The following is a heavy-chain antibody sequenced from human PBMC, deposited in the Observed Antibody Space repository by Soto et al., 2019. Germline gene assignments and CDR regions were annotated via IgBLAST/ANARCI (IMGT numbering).Heavy chain of an antibody. CDR3: ARGHRFFDY. CDR2: IWSDGSNT. V-gene: IGHV3-33*01. Sequence: QVQLVESGGGVVQPGRPLRLSCAASGFTFSSCGMHWVRQAPGTGLEWVAVIWSDGSNTYYADSVKGRFTISRDNSKNTLNLQMNSLRAEDTAVYYCARGHRFFDYWGQGTLVTVSS. J-gene: IGHJ4*02. CDR1: GFTFSSCG.